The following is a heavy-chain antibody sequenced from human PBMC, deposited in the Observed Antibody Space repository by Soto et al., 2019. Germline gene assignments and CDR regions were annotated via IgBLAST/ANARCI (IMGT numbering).Heavy chain of an antibody. CDR3: AKAFYDFWSGYQHYFDY. V-gene: IGHV3-23*01. CDR1: GFTFSSYA. D-gene: IGHD3-3*01. J-gene: IGHJ4*02. CDR2: ISGSGGST. Sequence: EVQLLESGGGLVQPGGSLRLSCAASGFTFSSYAMSWVRQAPGKGLEWVSAISGSGGSTYYADSVKGRFTISRDNSQNKLYLQMNSLRAEDTAVYYCAKAFYDFWSGYQHYFDYWGQGTLVTVSS.